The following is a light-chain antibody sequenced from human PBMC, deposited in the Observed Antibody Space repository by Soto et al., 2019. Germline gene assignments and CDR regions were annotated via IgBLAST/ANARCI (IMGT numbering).Light chain of an antibody. CDR3: QQSYSAVT. CDR1: QSISSW. V-gene: IGKV1-5*01. J-gene: IGKJ1*01. Sequence: DIQMTQSPSTLSASVGDRVTITCRASQSISSWLAWYQQKPGRAPKLLIYDASILQSGVPSRFSGSGSRTHFTLSISSLQPEDFATYYCQQSYSAVTFGQGTKVDIK. CDR2: DAS.